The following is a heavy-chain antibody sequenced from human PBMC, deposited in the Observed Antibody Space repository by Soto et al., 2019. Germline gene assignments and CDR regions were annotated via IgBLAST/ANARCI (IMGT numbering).Heavy chain of an antibody. CDR1: GFTFSTYA. CDR2: ISGSGGST. Sequence: EVQLLESGGGSVQPGGSLRLSCAASGFTFSTYAMSWVRQAPGKGLEWVSSISGSGGSTYFADSAKGRFTISRDNSKNTLYLQMNSLRAEDTAVYYCAKSDRAGSVEWFDPWGQGTLVTVSS. V-gene: IGHV3-23*01. D-gene: IGHD2-21*01. J-gene: IGHJ5*02. CDR3: AKSDRAGSVEWFDP.